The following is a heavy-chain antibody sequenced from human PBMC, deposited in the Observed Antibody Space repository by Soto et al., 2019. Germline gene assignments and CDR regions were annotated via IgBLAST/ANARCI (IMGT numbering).Heavy chain of an antibody. D-gene: IGHD3-22*01. CDR1: GYTYTSYC. J-gene: IGHJ4*02. CDR2: ISAYNGNT. CDR3: ARAPYYYDSSGYWVY. V-gene: IGHV1-18*04. Sequence: GASVKVSCKASGYTYTSYCISWVRQAPVQGLEWMGWISAYNGNTNYAQKLQGRVTMTTDTSTSTAYMELRSLRSDDTAVYYCARAPYYYDSSGYWVYWGQGTLVTVSS.